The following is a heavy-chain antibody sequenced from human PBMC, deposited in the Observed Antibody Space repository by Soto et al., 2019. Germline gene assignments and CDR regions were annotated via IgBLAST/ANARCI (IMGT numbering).Heavy chain of an antibody. Sequence: SETLSLTCTVSGGSINSGADYWTWIRQHRGKGREWIVNIQDSGSSYYNPSLKSRSTRSIDTSKSQLSRRLSAVTAADTSIYYCARTQAGADYYCGLDVWGQGTTVSVS. V-gene: IGHV4-31*03. CDR2: IQDSGSS. CDR3: ARTQAGADYYCGLDV. J-gene: IGHJ6*02. CDR1: GGSINSGADY.